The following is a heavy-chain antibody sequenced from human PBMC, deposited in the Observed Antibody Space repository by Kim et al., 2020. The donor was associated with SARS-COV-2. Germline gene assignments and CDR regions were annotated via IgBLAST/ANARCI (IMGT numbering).Heavy chain of an antibody. CDR1: GGSISSYY. CDR2: IYYSGST. V-gene: IGHV4-59*01. Sequence: SETLSLTCTVSGGSISSYYWSWIRQPPGKGLEWIGYIYYSGSTNYNPSLKSRVTISVDTSKNQFSLKLSSVTAADTAVYYCARGGKRRPYYFDYWGQGTLVTVSS. D-gene: IGHD5-12*01. CDR3: ARGGKRRPYYFDY. J-gene: IGHJ4*02.